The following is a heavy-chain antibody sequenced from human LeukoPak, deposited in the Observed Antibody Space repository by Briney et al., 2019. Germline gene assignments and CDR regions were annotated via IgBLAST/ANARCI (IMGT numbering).Heavy chain of an antibody. CDR3: ARDQWLGDAFDV. CDR2: ISAYNGNT. D-gene: IGHD6-19*01. CDR1: GYTFTSYG. Sequence: ASVKVSCKASGYTFTSYGISWVRQAPGQGLEWMGWISAYNGNTNYAQRLQGRVTMTTDTSTSTAYMELRSLRSDDTAVYYCARDQWLGDAFDVWGQGTMVTVSS. V-gene: IGHV1-18*01. J-gene: IGHJ3*01.